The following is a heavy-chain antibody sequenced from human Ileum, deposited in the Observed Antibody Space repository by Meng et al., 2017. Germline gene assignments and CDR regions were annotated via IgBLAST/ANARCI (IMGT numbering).Heavy chain of an antibody. V-gene: IGHV1-3*04. D-gene: IGHD3-22*01. CDR3: ASAHYDSSGSVDY. J-gene: IGHJ4*02. Sequence: QVQLIQLGAEVKRPGAPGKVSCKASGYTFTSYTMHWVRQAPGQRLEWMGWINTGNGYTKYSQKFQDRVTITRDTSASTAYMELSSLRSEDTAVYYCASAHYDSSGSVDYWGQGTLVTVSS. CDR1: GYTFTSYT. CDR2: INTGNGYT.